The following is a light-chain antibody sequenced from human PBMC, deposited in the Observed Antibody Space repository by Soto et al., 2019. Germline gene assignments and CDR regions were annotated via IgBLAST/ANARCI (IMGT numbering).Light chain of an antibody. CDR2: DAS. Sequence: EIVLTQSPATLSLSPGERATLSCRASQSISDYLAWYQQKPGQAPRLLIYDASNRATGIPARFSGSGSGTDFTLTISSLEPEDFAFYYCQQRSNWFTFGLGTRLEIK. CDR1: QSISDY. V-gene: IGKV3-11*01. J-gene: IGKJ5*01. CDR3: QQRSNWFT.